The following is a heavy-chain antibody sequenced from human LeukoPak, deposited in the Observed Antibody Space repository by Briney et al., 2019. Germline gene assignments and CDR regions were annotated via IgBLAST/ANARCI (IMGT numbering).Heavy chain of an antibody. V-gene: IGHV3-23*01. CDR2: ITGSSRYI. CDR3: AASGPVGSSWYSLDY. CDR1: GFTFSSYA. J-gene: IGHJ4*02. Sequence: GGSLRLSCAASGFTFSSYAMSWVRQAPGKGLEWVSSITGSSRYIFYADSVKGRFTISRDNFKNTVYLQMNSLRHEDTAVYYCAASGPVGSSWYSLDYWGQGTLVAVSS. D-gene: IGHD6-13*01.